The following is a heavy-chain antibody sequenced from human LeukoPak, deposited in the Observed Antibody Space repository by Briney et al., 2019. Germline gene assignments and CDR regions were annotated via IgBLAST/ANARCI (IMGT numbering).Heavy chain of an antibody. CDR3: ARSGWGYYWVPFDY. CDR1: GGSISSYY. D-gene: IGHD3-22*01. CDR2: IYYSGST. Sequence: SEALSLTCTVSGGSISSYYWSWIRQPPGKGLEWIGYIYYSGSTNYNPSLKSRVTISVDTSKNQFSLKLSSVTAADTAVYYCARSGWGYYWVPFDYWGQGTLVTVSS. J-gene: IGHJ4*02. V-gene: IGHV4-59*08.